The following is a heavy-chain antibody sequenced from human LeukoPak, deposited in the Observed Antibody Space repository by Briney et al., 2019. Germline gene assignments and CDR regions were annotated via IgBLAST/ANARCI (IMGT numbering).Heavy chain of an antibody. CDR2: ISYDGSNK. D-gene: IGHD6-19*01. Sequence: PGGSLRLSCAASGFTFSSYAMHWVRQAPGKGLEWVAVISYDGSNKYYADSVKGRFTISRDNSKNTLYLRMNSLRAEDTAVYYCARDLAYSSGWFYYYYYYGMDVWGQGTTVTVSS. CDR1: GFTFSSYA. CDR3: ARDLAYSSGWFYYYYYYGMDV. V-gene: IGHV3-30*04. J-gene: IGHJ6*02.